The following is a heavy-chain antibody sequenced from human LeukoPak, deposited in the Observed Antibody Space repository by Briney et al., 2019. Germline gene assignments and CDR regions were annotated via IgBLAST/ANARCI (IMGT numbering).Heavy chain of an antibody. J-gene: IGHJ4*02. CDR3: ARDGNLDY. CDR2: INPNSGAT. CDR1: GYTFTVYY. V-gene: IGHV1-2*02. D-gene: IGHD1-14*01. Sequence: GASVKVSCKASGYTFTVYYIHWVRQAPGQGLEWMGWINPNSGATNYAQRFQGRVTMTRDTSISTAYMELSGLISDDTAVYYCARDGNLDYWGQGTLVTVSS.